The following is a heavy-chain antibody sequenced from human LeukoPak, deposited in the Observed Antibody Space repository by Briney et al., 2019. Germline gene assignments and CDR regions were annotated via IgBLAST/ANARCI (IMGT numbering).Heavy chain of an antibody. CDR1: GFTFSSYA. CDR2: ISYDGSNK. CDR3: ARDLENDYGWFDP. Sequence: GGSLRLSCAASGFTFSSYAMHWVRQAPGKGLEWVAVISYDGSNKYYADSVKGRFTISRDNSKNTLYLQMNSLRAEDTAVYYCARDLENDYGWFDPWGPGTLVTVSS. V-gene: IGHV3-30*04. J-gene: IGHJ5*02. D-gene: IGHD4/OR15-4a*01.